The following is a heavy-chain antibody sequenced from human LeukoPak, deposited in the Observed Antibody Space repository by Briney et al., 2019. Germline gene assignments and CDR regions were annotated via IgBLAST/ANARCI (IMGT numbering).Heavy chain of an antibody. CDR2: ISTYNGDA. V-gene: IGHV1-18*01. J-gene: IGHJ4*02. CDR3: ARDHSAPITYYYDSSGYYDY. D-gene: IGHD3-22*01. Sequence: ASVTVSCTASGGTFSSHAISWVRQAPGHGLEWMGWISTYNGDAHYAQKFQGRVTMTTDTSTSTAYMDLRSLRSDDTAVYYCARDHSAPITYYYDSSGYYDYWGQGTQVTVSS. CDR1: GGTFSSHA.